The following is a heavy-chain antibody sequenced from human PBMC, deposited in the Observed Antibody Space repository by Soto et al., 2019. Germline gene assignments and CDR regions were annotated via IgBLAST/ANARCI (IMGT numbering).Heavy chain of an antibody. D-gene: IGHD2-2*01. J-gene: IGHJ6*03. Sequence: PGESLKISCKGSGYSFTSYWIGWVRQMPGKGLEWMGIIYPGDSDTRYSPSFQGQVTISADKSISTAYLQWSSLKASDTAMYYCARHQGSTSLYYYYYMDVWGKGTTVTVSS. V-gene: IGHV5-51*01. CDR3: ARHQGSTSLYYYYYMDV. CDR2: IYPGDSDT. CDR1: GYSFTSYW.